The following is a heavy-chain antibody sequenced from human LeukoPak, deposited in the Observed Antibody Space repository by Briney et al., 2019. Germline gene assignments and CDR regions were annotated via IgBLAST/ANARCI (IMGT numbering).Heavy chain of an antibody. V-gene: IGHV1-18*01. J-gene: IGHJ4*02. Sequence: ASVKVSCKASGYTFTSFGIRWVRQAPGQGLEWMGWSSAYNGNTKYAQNVQGRVTMTADTSTDTAYMELRSLRSDDTAVYYCARDLGEDTTMIFFDFWGQGTLVTVSS. CDR1: GYTFTSFG. D-gene: IGHD5-18*01. CDR2: SSAYNGNT. CDR3: ARDLGEDTTMIFFDF.